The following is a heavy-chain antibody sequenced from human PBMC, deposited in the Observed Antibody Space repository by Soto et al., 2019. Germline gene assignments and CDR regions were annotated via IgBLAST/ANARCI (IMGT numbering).Heavy chain of an antibody. CDR2: ISSSSSYI. CDR3: ARWYSSGHDY. J-gene: IGHJ4*02. CDR1: GFIFSSYT. Sequence: GGSLRLSCAASGFIFSSYTMNWVRQAPGKGLEWVSSISSSSSYIYYADSVKGRFTISRDNAKNSLYLQMNSLRAEDTAVYFCARWYSSGHDYWGQGTPVTVPS. V-gene: IGHV3-21*01. D-gene: IGHD6-19*01.